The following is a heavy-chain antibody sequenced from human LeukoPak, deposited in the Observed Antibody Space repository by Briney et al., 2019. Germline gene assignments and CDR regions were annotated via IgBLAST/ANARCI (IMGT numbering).Heavy chain of an antibody. CDR2: ISYDGSNK. V-gene: IGHV3-30*04. J-gene: IGHJ4*02. Sequence: GGSLRLSCDVAGFSFNIYSMHWVRQAPGKGLEWVAVISYDGSNKYYADSVKGRFTISRDNSKNTLYLQMNSLRAEDTAVYYCAKDRMWLAYPDYWGQGTLVTVSS. CDR1: GFSFNIYS. CDR3: AKDRMWLAYPDY. D-gene: IGHD6-19*01.